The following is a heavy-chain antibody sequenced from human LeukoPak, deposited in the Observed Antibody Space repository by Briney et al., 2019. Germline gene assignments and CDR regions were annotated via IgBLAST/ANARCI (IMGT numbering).Heavy chain of an antibody. CDR1: GFTFSSYW. D-gene: IGHD1-14*01. Sequence: PGESLRLSCAASGFTFSSYWMHWVRQVPGKGLVWVARINPGGSSITYADSVKGRFTISRDNAKNTLYLQMDSLRAEDTGVYYCARSNQADDYWGQGTLATVSS. J-gene: IGHJ4*02. V-gene: IGHV3-74*01. CDR2: INPGGSSI. CDR3: ARSNQADDY.